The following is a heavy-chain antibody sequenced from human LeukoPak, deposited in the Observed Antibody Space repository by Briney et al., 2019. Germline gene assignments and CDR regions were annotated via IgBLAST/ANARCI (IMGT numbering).Heavy chain of an antibody. CDR2: VNWNSGDI. J-gene: IGHJ4*02. CDR3: AGTNARYWGTHFDY. Sequence: PGGSLRLSCAASGFTFDDYGMHWVRQAPRKGLEWVSGVNWNSGDIVYADSVKGRFTISRDNAKNSLYLQMNSLRAEDMALYFCAGTNARYWGTHFDYWGQGTLVTVSS. CDR1: GFTFDDYG. D-gene: IGHD2-8*02. V-gene: IGHV3-9*03.